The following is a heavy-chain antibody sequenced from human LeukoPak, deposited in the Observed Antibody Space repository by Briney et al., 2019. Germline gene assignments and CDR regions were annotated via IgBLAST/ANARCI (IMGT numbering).Heavy chain of an antibody. J-gene: IGHJ4*02. D-gene: IGHD2/OR15-2a*01. Sequence: GGSLRLSCAASGFTFTSYNFHWVRQAPGKGLQWVGVRSYDGNKKYEDSVKGRVTISRENSKNTLYLQITSLRLEDTAVYFCVRDFPNSKPRFDWWGQGTLVTVSS. CDR3: VRDFPNSKPRFDW. CDR2: RSYDGNKK. V-gene: IGHV3-30*03. CDR1: GFTFTSYN.